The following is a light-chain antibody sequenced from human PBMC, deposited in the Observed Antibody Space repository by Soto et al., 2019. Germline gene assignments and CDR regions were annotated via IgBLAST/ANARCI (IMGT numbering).Light chain of an antibody. J-gene: IGKJ2*01. Sequence: EIVLTQSPGTLSLSPGERATLSCRASQSVSSSYLAWYQQKPGQAPRLLIYGASSRATGIPDRFSGSGSGTAFTLTISRLEPEDLAVYYCQQYGSSPNTFGQGTTLEIK. V-gene: IGKV3-20*01. CDR2: GAS. CDR3: QQYGSSPNT. CDR1: QSVSSSY.